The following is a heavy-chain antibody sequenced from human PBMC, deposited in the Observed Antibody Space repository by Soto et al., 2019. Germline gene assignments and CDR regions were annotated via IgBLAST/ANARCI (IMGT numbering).Heavy chain of an antibody. CDR1: GGTFSSYT. CDR2: IIPILGIA. V-gene: IGHV1-69*04. Sequence: GASVKVSCKASGGTFSSYTISWVRQAPGQGLEWMGRIIPILGIANYAQKLQGRVTMTTDTSTSTAYMELRSLRADDTAVYYCARDRIAADSQVDNYWSQGTLVTVSS. J-gene: IGHJ4*02. CDR3: ARDRIAADSQVDNY. D-gene: IGHD6-13*01.